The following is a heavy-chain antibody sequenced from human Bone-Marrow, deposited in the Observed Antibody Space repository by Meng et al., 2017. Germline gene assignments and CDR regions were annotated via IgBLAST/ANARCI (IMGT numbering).Heavy chain of an antibody. CDR1: GITIDNYA. V-gene: IGHV3-20*04. CDR3: ARDGCSGSNCDSGADY. J-gene: IGHJ4*02. CDR2: SNWNGVTK. Sequence: GESLKISCTASGITIDNYAMSWVRQPPGKGLEWVSGSNWNGVTKSYVDSVKGRFTISRDNTKNSLYLQMSRLRAEDTAFYYCARDGCSGSNCDSGADYWGQGTLVTVSS. D-gene: IGHD2-15*01.